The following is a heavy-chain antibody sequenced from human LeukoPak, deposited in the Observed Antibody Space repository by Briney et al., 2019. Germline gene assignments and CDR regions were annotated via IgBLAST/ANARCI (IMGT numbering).Heavy chain of an antibody. CDR3: ARDLTLEYSGYDSGDY. CDR2: INPNSGGT. D-gene: IGHD5-12*01. CDR1: GYTFTGYY. J-gene: IGHJ4*02. V-gene: IGHV1-2*02. Sequence: ASVKVSCKASGYTFTGYYMHWVRQAPGQGLEWMGWINPNSGGTNYAQKFQGRVTMTRDTSISTAYMELSRLRSDDTAVYYCARDLTLEYSGYDSGDYWGQGTLVTVSS.